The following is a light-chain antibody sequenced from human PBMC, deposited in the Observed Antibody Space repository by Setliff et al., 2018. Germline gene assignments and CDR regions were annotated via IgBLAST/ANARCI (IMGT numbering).Light chain of an antibody. V-gene: IGLV2-14*01. CDR2: DVS. CDR1: SSDVGGYNY. CDR3: SSYAGSNNFG. J-gene: IGLJ1*01. Sequence: QSALTQPASVSGSPGQSITISCTGTSSDVGGYNYVSWYQQHPGKAPKLMIYDVSKRPSGVSNRFSGSKSGNTASLTISGLQAEDGADYYCSSYAGSNNFGVGTGTKV.